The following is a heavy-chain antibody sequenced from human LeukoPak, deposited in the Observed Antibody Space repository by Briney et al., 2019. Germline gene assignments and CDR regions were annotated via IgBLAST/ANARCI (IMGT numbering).Heavy chain of an antibody. CDR3: AGLLVKKDAFAI. CDR1: GGSISSGGYD. J-gene: IGHJ3*02. V-gene: IGHV4-30-2*01. D-gene: IGHD3-22*01. Sequence: SETLSLTCTVSGGSISSGGYDWSWIRRPPGKGLEWIGYIYHSGSTYYNPSLKSRVTISVDRSKNQFSLKLSSVTAADTAVYYCAGLLVKKDAFAIWGQRAMVTVSS. CDR2: IYHSGST.